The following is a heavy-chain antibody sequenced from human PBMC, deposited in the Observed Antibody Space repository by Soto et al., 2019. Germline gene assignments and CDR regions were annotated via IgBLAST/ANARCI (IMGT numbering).Heavy chain of an antibody. CDR2: ISSSSSYI. J-gene: IGHJ4*02. V-gene: IGHV3-21*01. D-gene: IGHD6-6*01. Sequence: GGSLRLSCAASGFTFSSYSMNWVRQAPGKGLEWVSSISSSSSYIYYADSVKGRFTISRDNAKNSLYLQMNSLRAEDTAVYYCASSLVPRNAYSSSSPNDYWGQGTLVTVSS. CDR1: GFTFSSYS. CDR3: ASSLVPRNAYSSSSPNDY.